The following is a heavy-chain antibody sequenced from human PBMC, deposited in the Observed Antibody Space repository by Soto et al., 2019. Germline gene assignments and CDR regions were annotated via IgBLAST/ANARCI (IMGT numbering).Heavy chain of an antibody. CDR2: ISGSGGST. CDR3: AKDDRMVGHLGADRGFSLGPDY. D-gene: IGHD2-15*01. CDR1: GFTFSSYA. J-gene: IGHJ4*02. V-gene: IGHV3-23*01. Sequence: EVQLLESGGGLVQPGGSLRLSCAASGFTFSSYAMSWVRQAPGKGLEWVSAISGSGGSTYYADSVKGRFTISRDNSKNRLYLQMNSLRAEDTAVYYCAKDDRMVGHLGADRGFSLGPDYWGQGTLVTVSS.